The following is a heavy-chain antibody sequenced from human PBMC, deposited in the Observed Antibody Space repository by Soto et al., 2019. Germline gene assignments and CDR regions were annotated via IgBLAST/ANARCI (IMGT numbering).Heavy chain of an antibody. CDR3: ARVPGFGSYDNWFDP. D-gene: IGHD1-26*01. V-gene: IGHV1-18*01. CDR1: GYTFTSYG. J-gene: IGHJ5*02. CDR2: ISAYNGNT. Sequence: EASVKVSCKASGYTFTSYGISWVRQAPGQGLEWMGWISAYNGNTNYAQKLQGRVTMTTDTSTSTAYMELRSLRSDDTAVYYCARVPGFGSYDNWFDPWGQGTLVTVSS.